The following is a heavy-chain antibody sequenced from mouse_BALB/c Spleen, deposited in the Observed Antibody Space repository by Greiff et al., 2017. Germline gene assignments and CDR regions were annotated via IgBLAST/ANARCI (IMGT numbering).Heavy chain of an antibody. V-gene: IGHV1S29*02. CDR2: IYPYNGGT. Sequence: EVQLQQSGPELVKPGASVKISCKASGYTFTDYNMHWVKQSHGKSLEWIGYIYPYNGGTGYNQKFKSKATLTVDNSSSTAYMELRSLTSEDSAVYYCARWDYDYDGYFDVWGAGTTVTVSS. D-gene: IGHD2-4*01. CDR1: GYTFTDYN. CDR3: ARWDYDYDGYFDV. J-gene: IGHJ1*01.